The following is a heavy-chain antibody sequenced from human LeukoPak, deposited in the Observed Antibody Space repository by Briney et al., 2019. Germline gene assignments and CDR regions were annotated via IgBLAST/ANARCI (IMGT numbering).Heavy chain of an antibody. J-gene: IGHJ4*02. Sequence: GASVKVSCKASGYTFTGSYIHWVRQAPGQGLEWMGWINPNGGGTNYAQKFQGRVTMTRDTSISTAYMELYRLRSDDTAVYYCAREGSVALAAASRPYFDYWGQETLVTVSS. CDR3: AREGSVALAAASRPYFDY. CDR2: INPNGGGT. CDR1: GYTFTGSY. V-gene: IGHV1-2*02. D-gene: IGHD2-2*01.